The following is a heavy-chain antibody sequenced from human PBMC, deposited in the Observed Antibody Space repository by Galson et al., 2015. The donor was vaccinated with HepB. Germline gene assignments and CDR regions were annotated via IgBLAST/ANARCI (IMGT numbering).Heavy chain of an antibody. V-gene: IGHV3-23*01. J-gene: IGHJ4*02. CDR3: AKEGGYGGGVVDY. D-gene: IGHD4-23*01. Sequence: SLRLSCAASGFTFSSYAMGWARQAPGKGLEWVSTISGSGGSTYYADSVKGRFTISRDNSKNTLYLQMYSLRAEDTAVYYCAKEGGYGGGVVDYWGQGTLVTVSS. CDR2: ISGSGGST. CDR1: GFTFSSYA.